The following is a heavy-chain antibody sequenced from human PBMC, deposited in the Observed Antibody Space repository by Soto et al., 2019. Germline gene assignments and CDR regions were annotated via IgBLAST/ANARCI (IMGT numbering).Heavy chain of an antibody. CDR2: VYYSGST. CDR3: ARARGHPYKYCSGDDCYSPYFDY. D-gene: IGHD2-15*01. V-gene: IGHV4-59*01. J-gene: IGHJ4*02. Sequence: PSETLSLTCNVSGGSTSSYYWSWIRQPPGKGLEWIGYVYYSGSTNYNPSLKSRVTISVDTSKNQFSLDLRSVTAADTAMYYCARARGHPYKYCSGDDCYSPYFDYWGQGTLVTVSS. CDR1: GGSTSSYY.